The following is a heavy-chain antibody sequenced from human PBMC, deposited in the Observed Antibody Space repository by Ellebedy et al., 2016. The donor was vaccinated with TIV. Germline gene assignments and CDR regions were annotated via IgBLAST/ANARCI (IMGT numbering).Heavy chain of an antibody. Sequence: SETLSLTCTVSGGSISTKNYYWGWIRQSPGKGLEWVGSLYSSVTTYYSPSLKRRVTIFVHTSKNQFSLKLNSVTAAETAVYYCARHPRDGGTGYYLGNWFDPWGQGTLVTVSS. CDR1: GGSISTKNYY. CDR2: LYSSVTT. J-gene: IGHJ5*02. CDR3: ARHPRDGGTGYYLGNWFDP. D-gene: IGHD3/OR15-3a*01. V-gene: IGHV4-39*01.